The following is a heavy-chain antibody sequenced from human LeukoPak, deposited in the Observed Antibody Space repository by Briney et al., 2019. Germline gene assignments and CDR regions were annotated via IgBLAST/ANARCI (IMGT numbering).Heavy chain of an antibody. CDR3: AKGYDSSGYNHFDY. V-gene: IGHV3-23*01. D-gene: IGHD3-22*01. CDR1: GFTFSSYA. J-gene: IGHJ4*02. Sequence: SGGSLRLSCAASGFTFSSYAMSWVRQAPGKGLEWVSTMTTSGGNTYYADSVKGRFTISRDNSKNTLYLQMNSLRAEDTAAYYCAKGYDSSGYNHFDYWGQGTLVTVSS. CDR2: MTTSGGNT.